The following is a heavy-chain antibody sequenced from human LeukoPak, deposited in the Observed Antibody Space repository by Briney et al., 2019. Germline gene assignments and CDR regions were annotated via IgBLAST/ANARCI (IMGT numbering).Heavy chain of an antibody. Sequence: ASVKVSCKASGGTFSSYAISWVRQAPGQGLEWMGRIIPILGIANYAQEFQGRVTITADKSTSTAYMELSSLRSEDTAVYYCAYDFWSGYNSWGQGTLVTVSS. CDR1: GGTFSSYA. J-gene: IGHJ4*02. CDR2: IIPILGIA. D-gene: IGHD3-3*01. V-gene: IGHV1-69*04. CDR3: AYDFWSGYNS.